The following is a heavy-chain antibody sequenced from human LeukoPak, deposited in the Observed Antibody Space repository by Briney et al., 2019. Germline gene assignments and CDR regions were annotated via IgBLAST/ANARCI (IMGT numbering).Heavy chain of an antibody. D-gene: IGHD4-17*01. CDR2: IYYSGST. J-gene: IGHJ4*02. V-gene: IGHV4-59*01. CDR1: GGSISSYY. Sequence: SETLSLTCTVSGGSISSYYWSWIRQPPGKGLEWIGYIYYSGSTNYNPSLKSRVTISVDTSKNQFSLKLSSVTAADTAVYYCARVRGAGGDYFFDYCGQGTLVTASS. CDR3: ARVRGAGGDYFFDY.